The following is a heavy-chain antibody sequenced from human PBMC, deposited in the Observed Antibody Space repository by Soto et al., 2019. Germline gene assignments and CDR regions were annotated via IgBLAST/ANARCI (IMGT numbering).Heavy chain of an antibody. CDR1: GFTFSNAW. J-gene: IGHJ5*02. CDR2: IKSKTDGGTT. CDR3: TRIQLSNLDSRPWFDP. Sequence: GSLRLSCAASGFTFSNAWMNWVRQAPGKGLEWVGRIKSKTDGGTTDYAAPVKGRFTISRDYSKNTLYLQMNSLKTEDTAVYYCTRIQLSNLDSRPWFDPWGQGTLVTGSS. D-gene: IGHD3-22*01. V-gene: IGHV3-15*07.